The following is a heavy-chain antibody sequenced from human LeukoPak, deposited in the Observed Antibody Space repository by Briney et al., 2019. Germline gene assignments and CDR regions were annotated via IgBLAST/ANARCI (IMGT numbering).Heavy chain of an antibody. D-gene: IGHD6-19*01. J-gene: IGHJ4*02. Sequence: GGSPRLSCAASGFTFSSFAMHWVRQAPGKGLEYLSAIYSDGSRTYYADSVKGRFTISRDNSKNTLYFEMSSLRVEDTAVYYCVKSPGSGWPVWGQGTLLTVSS. CDR2: IYSDGSRT. CDR1: GFTFSSFA. V-gene: IGHV3-64D*06. CDR3: VKSPGSGWPV.